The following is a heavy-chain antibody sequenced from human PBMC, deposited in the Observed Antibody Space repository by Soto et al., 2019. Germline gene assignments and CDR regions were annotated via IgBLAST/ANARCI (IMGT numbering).Heavy chain of an antibody. Sequence: SSETLSLTCTVSDDSITSGAYYWGLIRQPPGKGLEWIGTIQYRGSTYYNPSLKSRVTMSLDTSKNQYSLRLSSVTAADTAVYFCAGMFWIGDLLFDYWGPGTLVTVSS. D-gene: IGHD3-10*01. J-gene: IGHJ4*02. V-gene: IGHV4-39*01. CDR3: AGMFWIGDLLFDY. CDR2: IQYRGST. CDR1: DDSITSGAYY.